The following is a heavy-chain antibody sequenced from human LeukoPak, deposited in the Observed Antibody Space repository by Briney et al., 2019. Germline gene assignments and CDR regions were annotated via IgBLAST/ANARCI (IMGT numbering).Heavy chain of an antibody. CDR1: GGSISSGGYY. V-gene: IGHV4-31*03. CDR3: ARSGPYYYHYLDV. D-gene: IGHD3-10*01. J-gene: IGHJ6*03. Sequence: SQTLSLTCTVSGGSISSGGYYWSWIRQHPGKGLEWIGYIYYSGTTYYNPSLRSRVATSVDTSKNQFSLKLSSVTAADTAVYFCARSGPYYYHYLDVWGRGTTVTVSS. CDR2: IYYSGTT.